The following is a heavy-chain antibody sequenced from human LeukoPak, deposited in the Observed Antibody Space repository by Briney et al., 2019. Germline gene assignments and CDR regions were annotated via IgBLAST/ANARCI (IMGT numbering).Heavy chain of an antibody. CDR1: GFTFSSYA. CDR2: ISGSGGST. D-gene: IGHD6-19*01. V-gene: IGHV3-23*01. Sequence: GGSLRLSCAASGFTFSSYAMSWVRQASGKGLEWVSAISGSGGSTYYADSVKGRFTISRDNSKNTLYLQMNSLRAEDTAVYYCAKVGSSGWYAPADFDYWGQGTLVTVSS. J-gene: IGHJ4*02. CDR3: AKVGSSGWYAPADFDY.